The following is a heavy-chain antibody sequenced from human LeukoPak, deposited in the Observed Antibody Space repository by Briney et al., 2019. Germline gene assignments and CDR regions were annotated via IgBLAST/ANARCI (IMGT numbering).Heavy chain of an antibody. V-gene: IGHV3-21*01. CDR1: GFTFSSYT. CDR2: ISSSSSYI. Sequence: RSGGSLRLSCAASGFTFSSYTMSWVRQAPGKGLEWVSSISSSSSYIYYADSVKGRFTISRDNAKNSLYLQMNSLRAEDTAVYYCARGKIVVVPAASPYYYGMDVWGQGTTVTVSS. CDR3: ARGKIVVVPAASPYYYGMDV. D-gene: IGHD2-2*01. J-gene: IGHJ6*02.